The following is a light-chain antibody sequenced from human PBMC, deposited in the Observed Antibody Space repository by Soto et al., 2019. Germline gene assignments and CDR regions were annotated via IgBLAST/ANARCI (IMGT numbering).Light chain of an antibody. CDR2: GAS. J-gene: IGKJ1*01. CDR3: QQYNKWPRT. CDR1: QSVSSK. V-gene: IGKV3-15*01. Sequence: ETVMTQSPATLSVSPGERATLSCRASQSVSSKLAWYQQKPGQAPGLLIYGASTRATGIPARFSGSGSGTEFTLTISSLQSEDFAVYYCQQYNKWPRTFGQGTKVEIK.